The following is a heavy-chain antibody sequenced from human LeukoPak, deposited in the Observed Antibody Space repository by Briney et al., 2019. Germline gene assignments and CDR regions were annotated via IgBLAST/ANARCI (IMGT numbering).Heavy chain of an antibody. Sequence: SGGSLRLSCAASGFTFSSYAMNWVRQPPGKGLEWIGEINHSGSTNYNPSLKSRVTISVDTSKNQFSLKLSSVTAADTAVYYCARGARINFQHWGQGTLVTVSS. D-gene: IGHD3-10*01. CDR1: GFTFSSYA. CDR2: INHSGST. V-gene: IGHV4-34*01. J-gene: IGHJ1*01. CDR3: ARGARINFQH.